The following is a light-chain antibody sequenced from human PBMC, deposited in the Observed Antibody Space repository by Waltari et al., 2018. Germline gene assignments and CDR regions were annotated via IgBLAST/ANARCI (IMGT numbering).Light chain of an antibody. CDR2: EYE. Sequence: QSLLTQPPSVSAAPGQKVTISCSGSDSNIGTNFVSWYQQVPGSAPKLLIFEYENRPSGIPARCAGSKSATSATLAITGLQPGDEADFYCGTWDTSLSPHVIFGGGTRLTVL. CDR3: GTWDTSLSPHVI. CDR1: DSNIGTNF. J-gene: IGLJ2*01. V-gene: IGLV1-51*02.